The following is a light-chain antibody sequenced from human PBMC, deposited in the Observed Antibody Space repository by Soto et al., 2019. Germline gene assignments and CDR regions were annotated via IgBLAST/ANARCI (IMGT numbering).Light chain of an antibody. CDR3: LPHYTYPRT. V-gene: IGKV1-17*01. J-gene: IGKJ1*01. Sequence: DIQMTQSPSSLCASVGDRGTLTCRASQGIGTDLGWYRQKPGRAPERLIYSTSSLQSGVTSRFSGSGSGTEFSLTITSLQPEDFATYYCLPHYTYPRTFGQGTQVDIK. CDR1: QGIGTD. CDR2: STS.